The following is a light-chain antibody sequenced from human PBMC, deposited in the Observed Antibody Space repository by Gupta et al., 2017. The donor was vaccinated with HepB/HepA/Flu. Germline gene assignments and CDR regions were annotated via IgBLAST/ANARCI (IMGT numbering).Light chain of an antibody. J-gene: IGKJ1*01. Sequence: EIVMTQSPVTLSVSPGERATLSCRASQTISINLAWYQQKPGQSPRLLIYGASTRATGIPARFSASGSGTEFTLPISSLQSEDFAVYFCQQYADRPPWTFGQGTKVEIK. CDR2: GAS. CDR3: QQYADRPPWT. CDR1: QTISIN. V-gene: IGKV3-15*01.